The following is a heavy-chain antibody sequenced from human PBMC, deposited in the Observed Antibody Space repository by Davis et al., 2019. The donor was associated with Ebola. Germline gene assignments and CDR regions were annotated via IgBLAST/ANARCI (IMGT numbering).Heavy chain of an antibody. CDR1: GNSFTSHW. CDR3: ARLDGPYSSSPWYFDY. V-gene: IGHV5-51*01. J-gene: IGHJ4*02. CDR2: IYTGDSDT. D-gene: IGHD6-6*01. Sequence: GESLKISCKDSGNSFTSHWIGWVRQMPGKGLDWMGIIYTGDSDTRYSPSFRGQVTISADKSMKTAFLQWSSLKASDSGMYYCARLDGPYSSSPWYFDYWGQGTLVTVSS.